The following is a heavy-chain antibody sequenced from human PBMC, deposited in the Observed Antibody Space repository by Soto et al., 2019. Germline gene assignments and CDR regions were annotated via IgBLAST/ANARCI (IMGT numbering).Heavy chain of an antibody. CDR2: NSGRDGST. Sequence: GGSLRLSCAVSGLTFNNYGMSWVRQAPGKGLEWVSANSGRDGSTYYADSVKGRFTISRDNSKKTLYLQMNSLRAEDTAVYYCATYDTLAYWGQGTLVTVSS. V-gene: IGHV3-23*01. J-gene: IGHJ4*02. D-gene: IGHD3-3*01. CDR3: ATYDTLAY. CDR1: GLTFNNYG.